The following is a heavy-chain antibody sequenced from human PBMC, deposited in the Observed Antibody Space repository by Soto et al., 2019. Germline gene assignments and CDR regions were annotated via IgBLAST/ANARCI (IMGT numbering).Heavy chain of an antibody. CDR1: GGSFSGYY. Sequence: QVQLQQWGAGLLKPSETLSLTCAVYGGSFSGYYWSWIRQPPGKGLEWIGEINHSGSTNYNPSLKSRVTISVDPSKNQFSLKLSSVTAADTAVYYCARGRAAYSGSYPEHWSQGTLVTVSS. V-gene: IGHV4-34*01. CDR2: INHSGST. D-gene: IGHD1-26*01. J-gene: IGHJ1*01. CDR3: ARGRAAYSGSYPEH.